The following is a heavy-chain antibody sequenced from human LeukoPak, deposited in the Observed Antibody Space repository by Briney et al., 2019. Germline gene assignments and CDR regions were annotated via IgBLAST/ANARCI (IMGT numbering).Heavy chain of an antibody. CDR2: IYNTGST. CDR1: GFTVSSYY. Sequence: GGSLRLSCAASGFTVSSYYMSWVRQAPGKGLEWVSNIYNTGSTSYADSVKGRFTISRDNSKNTLYLQMNSLRAEDTAVYYCARDSPGDLWDYWGQGTLVTVSS. V-gene: IGHV3-66*03. D-gene: IGHD7-27*01. J-gene: IGHJ4*02. CDR3: ARDSPGDLWDY.